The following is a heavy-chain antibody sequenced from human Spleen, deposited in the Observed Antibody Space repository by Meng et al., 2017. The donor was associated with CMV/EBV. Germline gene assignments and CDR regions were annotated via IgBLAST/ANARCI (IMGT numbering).Heavy chain of an antibody. CDR3: ARGYGDY. J-gene: IGHJ4*02. D-gene: IGHD4-17*01. Sequence: LQQWSAGRFKPSENLSLSCAFYGGSFSGYYWSWIRQPPGKGLEWIGEINHSGSTNYNPSLKSRVTISVDTSKNQFSLKLSSVTAADTAVYYCARGYGDYWGQGTLVTVSS. V-gene: IGHV4-34*01. CDR2: INHSGST. CDR1: GGSFSGYY.